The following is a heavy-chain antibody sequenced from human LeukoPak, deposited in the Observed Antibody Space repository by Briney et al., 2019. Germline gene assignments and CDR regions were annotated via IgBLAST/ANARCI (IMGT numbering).Heavy chain of an antibody. Sequence: PGGSLRLSCAASGFTFSSYAMSWVRQAPGKGLEWVSAISGSGGSTYYADSVKGRFTISRDNSKNTLYLQMNSLRAEDTAVYYCAKVDTSPYYYDSSGYYSVDYWGQGTLVTVSS. D-gene: IGHD3-22*01. CDR2: ISGSGGST. V-gene: IGHV3-23*01. CDR1: GFTFSSYA. CDR3: AKVDTSPYYYDSSGYYSVDY. J-gene: IGHJ4*02.